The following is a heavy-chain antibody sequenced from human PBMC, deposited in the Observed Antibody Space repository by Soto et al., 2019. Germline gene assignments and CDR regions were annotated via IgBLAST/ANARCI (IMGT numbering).Heavy chain of an antibody. CDR2: IIPIFGTA. Sequence: ASVKVSCKASGGTFSSYAISWVRQAPGQGLEWMGGIIPIFGTANYAQKFQGRVTITADKSTSTAYMELSSLRAEDTAVYYCARDQDDFWSGYYADRFDYWGQGTLVTVSS. J-gene: IGHJ4*02. V-gene: IGHV1-69*06. CDR3: ARDQDDFWSGYYADRFDY. CDR1: GGTFSSYA. D-gene: IGHD3-3*01.